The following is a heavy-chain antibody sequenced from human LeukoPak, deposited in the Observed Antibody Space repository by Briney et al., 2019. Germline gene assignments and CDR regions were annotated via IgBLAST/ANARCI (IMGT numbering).Heavy chain of an antibody. CDR2: IYYSGST. D-gene: IGHD3-3*01. CDR1: GGSISSDY. CDR3: ARSGYYVYYYGMDV. V-gene: IGHV4-59*08. J-gene: IGHJ6*02. Sequence: SETLSLTCTVSGGSISSDYWNWIRQPPGKGLEWLGYIYYSGSTNYNPSLKSRVTISVDTSKNQFSLKLSSVTAADTAVYYCARSGYYVYYYGMDVWGQGTTVTVSS.